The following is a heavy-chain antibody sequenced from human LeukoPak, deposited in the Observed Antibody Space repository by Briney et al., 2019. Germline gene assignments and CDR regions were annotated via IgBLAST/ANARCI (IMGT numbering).Heavy chain of an antibody. CDR2: IFPRDSDI. Sequence: GESLKISCKGSGYSFTTYWIAWVRQMPGKGLEWMGIIFPRDSDIRYSPPFQGQVTISADKSISTAYLQWNSLKASDTAMYYCARMIGLGEVSPYFDYWGQGSLVTVSS. CDR1: GYSFTTYW. J-gene: IGHJ4*02. V-gene: IGHV5-51*01. CDR3: ARMIGLGEVSPYFDY. D-gene: IGHD3-16*02.